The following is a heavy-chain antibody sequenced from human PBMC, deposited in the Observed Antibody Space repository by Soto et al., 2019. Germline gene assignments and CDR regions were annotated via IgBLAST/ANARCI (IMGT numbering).Heavy chain of an antibody. D-gene: IGHD1-26*01. V-gene: IGHV4-31*03. CDR3: AGIYSGSPGGTLRY. CDR2: IYYSGST. Sequence: QVQLQESGPGLVKPSQTLSLTCTVSGGSISSGGYYWSWIRQHPGKGLEWIGYIYYSGSTYYNPYLKRRVTMAVDTSTNQFSLKLSPVTAADTAVYYCAGIYSGSPGGTLRYWGQGTLVTVSS. CDR1: GGSISSGGYY. J-gene: IGHJ4*02.